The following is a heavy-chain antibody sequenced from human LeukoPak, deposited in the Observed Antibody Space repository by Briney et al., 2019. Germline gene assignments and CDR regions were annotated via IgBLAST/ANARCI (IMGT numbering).Heavy chain of an antibody. J-gene: IGHJ5*02. CDR1: GFTFSEHS. D-gene: IGHD2-15*01. Sequence: GGSLRLSCEASGFTFSEHSMSWVRQAPGKGLDWASTIKRDGSNTYYTDSVEGRFTISRDNSKNTLYLEMNTLRAEDTAVYYCAKGGYASCFDPWGQGTQVTVSS. CDR3: AKGGYASCFDP. V-gene: IGHV3-23*05. CDR2: IKRDGSNT.